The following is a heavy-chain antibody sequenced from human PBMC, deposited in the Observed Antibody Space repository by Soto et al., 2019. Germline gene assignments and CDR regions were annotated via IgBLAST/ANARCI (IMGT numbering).Heavy chain of an antibody. Sequence: GGSLRLSCAASGFTFSSYWMSWVRQAPGKGLEWVANIKQDGSEKYYVDSVKGRFTISRDNAKNSLYLQMNSLRAEDTAVYYCAREPQDCTNGVCYWYYYYMDVWGKGTTVTVSS. CDR1: GFTFSSYW. CDR3: AREPQDCTNGVCYWYYYYMDV. D-gene: IGHD2-8*01. CDR2: IKQDGSEK. J-gene: IGHJ6*03. V-gene: IGHV3-7*01.